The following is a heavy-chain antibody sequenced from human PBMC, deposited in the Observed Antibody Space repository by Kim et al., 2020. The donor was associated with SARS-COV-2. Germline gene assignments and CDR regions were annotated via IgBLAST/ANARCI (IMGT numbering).Heavy chain of an antibody. J-gene: IGHJ4*02. CDR1: GGSISSSSYY. D-gene: IGHD2-8*01. V-gene: IGHV4-39*01. Sequence: SETLSLTCTVSGGSISSSSYYWGWIRQPPGKGLEWIGSIYYSGSTYYNPSLKSRVTISVDTSKNQFSLKLSSVTAADTAVYYCARHRLGDIVLMVYASFDYWGQGTLVTVSS. CDR2: IYYSGST. CDR3: ARHRLGDIVLMVYASFDY.